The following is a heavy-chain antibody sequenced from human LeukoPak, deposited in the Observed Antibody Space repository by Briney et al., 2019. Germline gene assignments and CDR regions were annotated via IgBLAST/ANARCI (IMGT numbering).Heavy chain of an antibody. CDR1: GFTFSIYY. Sequence: GGALRLFCAASGFTFSIYYMNWVREAPGKGREWVSSISGNIYYADSMKGRFTISRDNAKNSLYLQMNSLRAEDTAVYYCAKRGSGWYEDYYYYMDVWGKGTTVTISS. CDR3: AKRGSGWYEDYYYYMDV. J-gene: IGHJ6*03. CDR2: ISGNI. D-gene: IGHD6-19*01. V-gene: IGHV3-21*01.